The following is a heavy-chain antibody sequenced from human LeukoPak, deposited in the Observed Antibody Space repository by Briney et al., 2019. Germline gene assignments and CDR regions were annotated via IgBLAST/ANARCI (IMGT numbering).Heavy chain of an antibody. CDR2: IGTTGDT. D-gene: IGHD2-15*01. CDR1: GSTFRTYD. V-gene: IGHV3-13*01. CDR3: TRDIAGSGTAMDV. J-gene: IGHJ6*03. Sequence: PGGSLRLSCAASGSTFRTYDMHWVRQVSGEGLEWVATIGTTGDTYYAGSVKGRFTISREDGKNSLFLQMNSLRAGDTAAYYCTRDIAGSGTAMDVWGKGTTVTVSS.